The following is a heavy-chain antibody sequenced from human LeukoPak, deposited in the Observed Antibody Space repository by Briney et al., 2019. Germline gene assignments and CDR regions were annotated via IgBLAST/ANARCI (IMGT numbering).Heavy chain of an antibody. V-gene: IGHV1-2*02. D-gene: IGHD1-1*01. CDR1: GGTFSSYA. CDR3: ARISGTFSY. J-gene: IGHJ4*02. Sequence: ASVKVSCKASGGTFSSYAISWVRQAPGQGLEWMGWINPNSGGTNYAQKFQGRVTMTRDTSISTAYMELSRLRSDDTAVYYCARISGTFSYWGQGTLVTVSS. CDR2: INPNSGGT.